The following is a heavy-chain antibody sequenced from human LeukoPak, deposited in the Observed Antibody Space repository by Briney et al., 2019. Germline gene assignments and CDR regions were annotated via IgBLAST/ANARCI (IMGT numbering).Heavy chain of an antibody. CDR2: TSYDGSND. V-gene: IGHV3-30*03. Sequence: AGRFLRLSCAASGFTIRNYAMHWIRQAPGKGLKWVALTSYDGSNDKYADSVKGRFTVSRDISKNTLYLQMNSLRLDDTAVYCCGTVGVSRAWVFDYWGQGTLVHVSS. J-gene: IGHJ4*02. CDR3: GTVGVSRAWVFDY. CDR1: GFTIRNYA. D-gene: IGHD2-15*01.